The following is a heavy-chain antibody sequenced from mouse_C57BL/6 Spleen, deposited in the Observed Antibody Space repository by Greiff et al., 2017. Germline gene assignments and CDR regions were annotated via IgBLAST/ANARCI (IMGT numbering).Heavy chain of an antibody. J-gene: IGHJ3*01. CDR2: IYPGGGYT. D-gene: IGHD1-1*01. CDR3: ARWGCGSSPGGFAD. CDR1: GYTFTNYW. V-gene: IGHV1-63*01. Sequence: QVQLKESGAELVRPGTSVKMSCKASGYTFTNYWIGWATQRPGHGLEWIGDIYPGGGYTNYNEKFKGTDPLTADTSSSTADMQCSSLTSEDSALDYCARWGCGSSPGGFADWGKGALVTVAA.